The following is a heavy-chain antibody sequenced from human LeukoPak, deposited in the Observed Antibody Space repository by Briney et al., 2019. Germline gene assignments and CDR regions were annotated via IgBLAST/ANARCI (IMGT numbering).Heavy chain of an antibody. V-gene: IGHV4-4*07. CDR1: GGSISSYY. CDR3: ARLSSGSSSWYDIDY. CDR2: IYTSGST. Sequence: SETLSLTCTVSGGSISSYYWSWIRQPAGKGLEWIGRIYTSGSTNYNPSLKSRVTMSVDTSKDQFSLKLNSVTAADTAVYYCARLSSGSSSWYDIDYWGQGTLVTVSS. D-gene: IGHD6-13*01. J-gene: IGHJ4*02.